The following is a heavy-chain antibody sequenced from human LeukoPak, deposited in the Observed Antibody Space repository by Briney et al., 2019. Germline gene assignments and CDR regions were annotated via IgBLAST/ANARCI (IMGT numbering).Heavy chain of an antibody. CDR1: GFTFSSYT. CDR3: ASLRDGHNPNFDY. CDR2: ISGSGGST. V-gene: IGHV3-23*01. J-gene: IGHJ4*02. D-gene: IGHD5-24*01. Sequence: GGSLRLSCAASGFTFSSYTMSWVRQAPGKGLEWVSAISGSGGSTYYADSVKGRFTISRDNSKNTLYLQMNSLRAEDTAVYYCASLRDGHNPNFDYWGQGTLVTVSS.